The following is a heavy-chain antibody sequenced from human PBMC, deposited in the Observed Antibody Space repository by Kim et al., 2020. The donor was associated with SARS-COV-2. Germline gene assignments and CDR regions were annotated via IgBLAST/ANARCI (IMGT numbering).Heavy chain of an antibody. CDR3: ARVGSGSGWYQLYYFDY. D-gene: IGHD6-19*01. V-gene: IGHV3-11*04. Sequence: VKGRFTISRDNAKNSLYLQMNSLRAEDTAVYYCARVGSGSGWYQLYYFDYWGQGTLVTVSS. J-gene: IGHJ4*02.